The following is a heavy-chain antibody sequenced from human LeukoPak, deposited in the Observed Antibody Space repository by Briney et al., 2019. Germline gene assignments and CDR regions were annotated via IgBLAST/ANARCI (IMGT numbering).Heavy chain of an antibody. V-gene: IGHV4-34*01. J-gene: IGHJ4*02. Sequence: SETLSLTCAVYGGSFSGYYWSWIRQPPGKGLEWIGEINHSGSTNYNPSLKSRVTISVDTSKNQFSLKLSSVTAADTAVYYCARGPIFGVVINPHLCYWGQGTLVTVSS. CDR1: GGSFSGYY. CDR2: INHSGST. CDR3: ARGPIFGVVINPHLCY. D-gene: IGHD3-3*01.